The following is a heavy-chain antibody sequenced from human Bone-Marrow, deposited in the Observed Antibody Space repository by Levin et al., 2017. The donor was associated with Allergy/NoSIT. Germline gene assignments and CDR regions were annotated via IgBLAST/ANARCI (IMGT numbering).Heavy chain of an antibody. V-gene: IGHV4-30-2*01. CDR3: ARGRITMVRGVHTTFYFDY. CDR1: GGSISSGGYS. J-gene: IGHJ4*02. D-gene: IGHD3-10*01. Sequence: SETLSLTCAVSGGSISSGGYSWSWIRQPPGKGLEWIGYIYHSGSTYYNPSLKSRVTISVDRSKNQFSLKLSSVTAADTAVYYCARGRITMVRGVHTTFYFDYWGQGTLVTVSS. CDR2: IYHSGST.